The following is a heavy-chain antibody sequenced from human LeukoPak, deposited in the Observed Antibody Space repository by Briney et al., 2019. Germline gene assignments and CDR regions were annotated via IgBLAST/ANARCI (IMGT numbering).Heavy chain of an antibody. Sequence: GGSLRLSCAASGFTFSPSSVNWVRQAPGKGLEWVAYITGSGDNIQYADSVKGRFTISRDNSKNTLYLQMNSLRPEDTAVYYCARDVVGYAFDYWGQETLVTVSS. V-gene: IGHV3-48*01. CDR3: ARDVVGYAFDY. CDR1: GFTFSPSS. CDR2: ITGSGDNI. J-gene: IGHJ4*02. D-gene: IGHD2-21*01.